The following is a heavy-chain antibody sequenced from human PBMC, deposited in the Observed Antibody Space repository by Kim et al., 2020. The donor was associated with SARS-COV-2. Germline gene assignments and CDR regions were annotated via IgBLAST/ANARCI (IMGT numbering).Heavy chain of an antibody. D-gene: IGHD4-17*01. CDR3: ARDRDYGDYPYDY. J-gene: IGHJ4*02. Sequence: AQKLQGRVTMTTDTSTSTAYMELRSLRSDDTAVYYCARDRDYGDYPYDYWGQGNLVTVSS. V-gene: IGHV1-18*01.